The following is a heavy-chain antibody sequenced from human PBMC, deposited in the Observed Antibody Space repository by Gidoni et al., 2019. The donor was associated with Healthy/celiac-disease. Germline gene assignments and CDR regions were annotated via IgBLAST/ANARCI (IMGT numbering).Heavy chain of an antibody. Sequence: QLQLQESGSGLVKPSQTLSLTCAVSGGSISSGGYSGSWIRQPPGKGLEWIGYIYHSGSTYYNPSLKSRVTISVDRSKNQFSLKLSSVTAADTAVYYCARENYSSSWYNWFDPWGQGTLVTVSS. CDR1: GGSISSGGYS. D-gene: IGHD6-13*01. V-gene: IGHV4-30-2*01. CDR3: ARENYSSSWYNWFDP. CDR2: IYHSGST. J-gene: IGHJ5*02.